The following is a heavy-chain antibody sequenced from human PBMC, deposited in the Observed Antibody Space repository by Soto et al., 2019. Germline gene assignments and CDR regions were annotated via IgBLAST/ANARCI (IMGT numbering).Heavy chain of an antibody. Sequence: EVQLLESGGGLVQPGGSLRLACAASRFTFSSYAMIWVRQAPGKGLEWVSGLSGSGDSTYYADSVQGRFTISRENSKNTLYLQMNSLRAEDTAVYYCANGVPGIAVASTGYFQHWGPGNLGTVSS. CDR1: RFTFSSYA. V-gene: IGHV3-23*01. D-gene: IGHD6-19*01. CDR3: ANGVPGIAVASTGYFQH. J-gene: IGHJ1*01. CDR2: LSGSGDST.